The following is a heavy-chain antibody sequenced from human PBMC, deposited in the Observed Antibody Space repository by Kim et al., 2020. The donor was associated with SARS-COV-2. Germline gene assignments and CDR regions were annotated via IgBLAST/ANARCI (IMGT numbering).Heavy chain of an antibody. CDR3: ARVGGYCSSTSCYSYGMDV. J-gene: IGHJ6*02. CDR2: IKQDGSEK. V-gene: IGHV3-7*03. D-gene: IGHD2-2*01. CDR1: GFTFSSYW. Sequence: GGSLRLSCAASGFTFSSYWMSWVRQAPGKGLEWVANIKQDGSEKYYVDSVKGRFTISRDNAKNSLYLQMNSLRAEDTAVYYCARVGGYCSSTSCYSYGMDVWGQGTTVTVSS.